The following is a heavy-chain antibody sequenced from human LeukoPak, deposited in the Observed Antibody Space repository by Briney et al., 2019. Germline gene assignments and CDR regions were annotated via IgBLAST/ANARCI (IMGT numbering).Heavy chain of an antibody. CDR2: IWYDGSNK. D-gene: IGHD3-22*01. V-gene: IGHV3-30*02. J-gene: IGHJ6*02. Sequence: GGSLRLSCAASGFTFSSYGMHWVRQAPGKGLEWVAVIWYDGSNKYYADSVKGRFTISRDNSKNTLYLQMNSLRAEDTAVYYCAKDNNDSSGYYWPYYYYGMDVWGQGTTVTVSS. CDR3: AKDNNDSSGYYWPYYYYGMDV. CDR1: GFTFSSYG.